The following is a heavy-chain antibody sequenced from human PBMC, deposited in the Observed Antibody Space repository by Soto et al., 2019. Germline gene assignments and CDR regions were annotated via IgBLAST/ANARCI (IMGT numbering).Heavy chain of an antibody. CDR3: AGGSYDSSGSSGYSFDY. J-gene: IGHJ4*02. CDR2: IYYSGST. Sequence: QVQLQESGPGLVKPSQTLSLTCTVSGGSISSGDYYWNWIRQPPGKGLEWIGYIYYSGSTYYNPSVKSRVTTAVVSSKNQFSLKLSSVTAADTAVYYCAGGSYDSSGSSGYSFDYWGQGTLVTVSS. V-gene: IGHV4-30-4*01. D-gene: IGHD3-22*01. CDR1: GGSISSGDYY.